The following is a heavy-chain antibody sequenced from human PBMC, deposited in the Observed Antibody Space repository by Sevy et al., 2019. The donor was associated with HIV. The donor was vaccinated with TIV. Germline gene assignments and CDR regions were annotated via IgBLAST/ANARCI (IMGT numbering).Heavy chain of an antibody. CDR1: GFTFSVYW. J-gene: IGHJ4*02. CDR3: GREGVGGYSYRIDC. D-gene: IGHD5-18*01. V-gene: IGHV3-7*01. CDR2: MKEDGSDK. Sequence: GGSLRLSCAASGFTFSVYWMSWVRQAPGKGLEWVATMKEDGSDKDYVDSVKGRFTISRDNAKNSLYLQMNSLRAEDTAVYYCGREGVGGYSYRIDCWGQGTLVTVSS.